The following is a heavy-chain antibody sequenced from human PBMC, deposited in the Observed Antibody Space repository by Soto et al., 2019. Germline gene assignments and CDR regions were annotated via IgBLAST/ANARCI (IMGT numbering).Heavy chain of an antibody. Sequence: SETLSLTCTVSGGSISSYYWSWIRQPPGKGLEWIGYIYYSGSTNYNPSLKSRVTISVDTSKNQFSLKLSSVTAADTAVYYCARANYYGDYDYWGQGTLVTVSS. CDR1: GGSISSYY. D-gene: IGHD4-17*01. CDR3: ARANYYGDYDY. CDR2: IYYSGST. J-gene: IGHJ4*02. V-gene: IGHV4-59*08.